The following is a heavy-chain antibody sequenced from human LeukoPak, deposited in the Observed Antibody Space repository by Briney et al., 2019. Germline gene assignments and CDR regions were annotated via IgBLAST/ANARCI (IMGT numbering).Heavy chain of an antibody. CDR2: ISSSSSYI. V-gene: IGHV3-21*01. CDR3: ARGPDFWSGYYPPDAFDI. D-gene: IGHD3-3*01. Sequence: GGSLRLSCAASGFTFSSYSMNWVRQAPGKGLEWVSSISSSSSYIYYADSVKGRFTISRDNAKNSLYLQMNSLRAEDTAVYYCARGPDFWSGYYPPDAFDIWGQGTMVTVSS. J-gene: IGHJ3*02. CDR1: GFTFSSYS.